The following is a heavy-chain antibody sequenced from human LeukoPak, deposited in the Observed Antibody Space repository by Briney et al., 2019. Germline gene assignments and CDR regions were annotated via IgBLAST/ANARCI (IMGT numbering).Heavy chain of an antibody. J-gene: IGHJ5*02. V-gene: IGHV5-10-1*01. D-gene: IGHD3-10*01. CDR3: ARSVGGLGSWEPKWFDP. Sequence: GESLKISCKGSGYSFTSYWITWVRQMLGKGLEWRGRFDPTDSYTNYSPSFQGRVTISADKSISTAYLQWNSLKASDTAMYYCARSVGGLGSWEPKWFDPWGQGTLVTVSS. CDR2: FDPTDSYT. CDR1: GYSFTSYW.